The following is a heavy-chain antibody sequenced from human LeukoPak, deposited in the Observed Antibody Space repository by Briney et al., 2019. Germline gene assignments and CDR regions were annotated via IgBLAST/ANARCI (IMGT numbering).Heavy chain of an antibody. CDR2: ISAFGGST. CDR1: GFTFSSYA. CDR3: AKDLSVGSLGYFDS. Sequence: PGGSLRLSCAASGFTFSSYAMTWVRQAPGKGLEWVSVISAFGGSTYYADSVKGRFTISRDNSKNTLYLQMNSLRAEDSAVYYCAKDLSVGSLGYFDSWGQGTLVTVSS. D-gene: IGHD3-3*02. J-gene: IGHJ4*02. V-gene: IGHV3-23*01.